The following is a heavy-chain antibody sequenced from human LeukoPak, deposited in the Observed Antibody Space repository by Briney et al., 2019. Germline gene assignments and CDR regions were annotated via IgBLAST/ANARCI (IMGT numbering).Heavy chain of an antibody. J-gene: IGHJ5*02. CDR3: ARQNNTYHHYNLGWFDP. D-gene: IGHD5-24*01. CDR1: GGSISSSSYY. CDR2: IYYSGST. Sequence: SETLSLTCTVSGGSISSSSYYWGWIRQPPGKGLEWIGRIYYSGSTYYNPSLKSRVTISVDTSKNQFSLQLSSVTPEDTAVYYCARQNNTYHHYNLGWFDPWGQGTLVTVSS. V-gene: IGHV4-39*01.